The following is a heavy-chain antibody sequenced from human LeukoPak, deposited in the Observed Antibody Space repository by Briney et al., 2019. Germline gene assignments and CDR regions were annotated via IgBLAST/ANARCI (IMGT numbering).Heavy chain of an antibody. CDR3: ARGEAEMAREGLDY. D-gene: IGHD5-24*01. CDR2: IYYSGST. CDR1: GGSIRSHY. Sequence: SETLSLTCTVSGGSIRSHYWSWIRQPPGKGLEWIGYIYYSGSTNYNPSLKSRVTISVDTSKNQFSLKLSSVTAADTAVYYCARGEAEMAREGLDYWGQGTLVTVSS. V-gene: IGHV4-59*11. J-gene: IGHJ4*02.